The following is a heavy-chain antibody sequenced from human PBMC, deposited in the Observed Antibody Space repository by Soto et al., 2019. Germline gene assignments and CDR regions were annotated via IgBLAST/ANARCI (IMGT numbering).Heavy chain of an antibody. CDR3: ASDLVVTGTTGGFDY. CDR1: GFTFSSYA. V-gene: IGHV3-30-3*01. CDR2: ISYDGSNK. Sequence: QVQLVESGGGVVQPGRSLRLSCAASGFTFSSYAMHWVRQAPGKGLEWVAVISYDGSNKYYAESVKGRFTISRDNSKNTLYLQMNSLRAEDTAVYYCASDLVVTGTTGGFDYWGQGTLVTVSS. J-gene: IGHJ4*02. D-gene: IGHD1-7*01.